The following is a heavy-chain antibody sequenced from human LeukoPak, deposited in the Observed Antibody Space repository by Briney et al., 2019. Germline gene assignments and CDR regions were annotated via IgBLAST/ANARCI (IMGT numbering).Heavy chain of an antibody. V-gene: IGHV1-18*04. CDR3: ARAVSGYSSDY. CDR1: GYTFTSYY. CDR2: ISAYNGNT. D-gene: IGHD3-3*01. Sequence: ASVKVSCKASGYTFTSYYMHWVRQAPGQGLEWMGWISAYNGNTNYAQKLQGRVTMTTDTSTSTAYMELRSLRSDDTAVYYCARAVSGYSSDYWGQGTLVTVSS. J-gene: IGHJ4*02.